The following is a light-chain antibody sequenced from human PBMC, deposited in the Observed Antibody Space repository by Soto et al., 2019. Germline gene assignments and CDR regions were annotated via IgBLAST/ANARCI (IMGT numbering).Light chain of an antibody. J-gene: IGKJ1*01. V-gene: IGKV3-20*01. Sequence: EIVLAQSPGTLSLSPGERATLSCRASQTVDSNYLAWYHQKPGQAPRLLIYGASTRAAGIPDRFTGSGSGTDFTLTISRLEPEDSGMYYCQQYRRPLWTFGQGTKAEI. CDR1: QTVDSNY. CDR2: GAS. CDR3: QQYRRPLWT.